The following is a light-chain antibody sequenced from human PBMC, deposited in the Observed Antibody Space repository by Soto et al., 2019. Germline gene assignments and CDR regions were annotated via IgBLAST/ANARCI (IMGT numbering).Light chain of an antibody. Sequence: QSALTQPRSVSGSPGQTVTISCTGTSSNVGSYNYVSWHQQHPGKAHKLVIYDVTQPPSRVRDRFSASMSGITSALTISGLHAEDEAYYYCCEYAAGDSFKFGGGTKLTVL. CDR1: SSNVGSYNY. CDR3: CEYAAGDSFK. J-gene: IGLJ2*01. CDR2: DVT. V-gene: IGLV2-11*01.